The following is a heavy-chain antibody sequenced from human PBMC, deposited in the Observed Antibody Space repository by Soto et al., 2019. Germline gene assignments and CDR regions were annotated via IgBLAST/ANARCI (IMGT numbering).Heavy chain of an antibody. CDR1: GYTFTSYD. Sequence: QVQLVQSGAEVKKPGASVKVSCKASGYTFTSYDINWVRQATGQGLEWMGWMNPNSGNTGYAQKLXGXVXMXXNTSISTAYMELSSLRSEDTAVYYCARQKVDASDYWGQGTLVTVSS. V-gene: IGHV1-8*01. CDR2: MNPNSGNT. CDR3: ARQKVDASDY. J-gene: IGHJ4*02. D-gene: IGHD2-15*01.